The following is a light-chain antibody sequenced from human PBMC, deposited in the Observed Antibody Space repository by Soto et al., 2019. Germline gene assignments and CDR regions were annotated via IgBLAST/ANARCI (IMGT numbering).Light chain of an antibody. Sequence: QSALTQPRSVSGSPGQSVTISCTGTSSDVGGYNYVSWYQQHPGKAPKLMIYDVNKRPSGVPDRFSGSKSGNTASLTISGLQAEDEADYYCCSYAGSYTFEIAGGTKLTVL. J-gene: IGLJ2*01. CDR3: CSYAGSYTFE. V-gene: IGLV2-11*01. CDR1: SSDVGGYNY. CDR2: DVN.